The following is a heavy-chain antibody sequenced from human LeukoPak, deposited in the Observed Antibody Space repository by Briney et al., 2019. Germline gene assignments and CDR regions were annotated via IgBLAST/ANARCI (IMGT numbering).Heavy chain of an antibody. CDR2: ISGSGYYS. CDR1: EFTFDNYA. D-gene: IGHD1-26*01. J-gene: IGHJ4*02. Sequence: GGSLRLSCAASEFTFDNYAMSWVRQAPGKGLEWVSVISGSGYYSYYADSVKGRFTVSRDNSKTTLYLQMNSLRADDTAVYYCAKGGPTGSNYFDFWGQGTLVTVSS. CDR3: AKGGPTGSNYFDF. V-gene: IGHV3-23*01.